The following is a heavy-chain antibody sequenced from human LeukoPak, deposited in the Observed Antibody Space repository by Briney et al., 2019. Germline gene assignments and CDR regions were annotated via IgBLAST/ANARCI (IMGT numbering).Heavy chain of an antibody. D-gene: IGHD6-13*01. CDR1: GGSFSGYY. Sequence: SETLSLTCAVYGGSFSGYYWSWIRQPPGKGLEWIGYIYYSGSTNYDPSLKSRVTISVDTSKNQFSLKLSSVTAADTAVYYCARESSSSWYGDYYYYMDVWGKGTTVTIS. J-gene: IGHJ6*03. CDR3: ARESSSSWYGDYYYYMDV. CDR2: IYYSGST. V-gene: IGHV4-59*01.